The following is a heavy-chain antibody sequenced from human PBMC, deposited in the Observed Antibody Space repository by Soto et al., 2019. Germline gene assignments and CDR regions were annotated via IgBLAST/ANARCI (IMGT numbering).Heavy chain of an antibody. V-gene: IGHV3-23*01. D-gene: IGHD4-17*01. CDR1: GFTFSSYA. J-gene: IGHJ3*02. CDR3: AKDKRALYGDYDAFDI. Sequence: GGSLRLSCAASGFTFSSYAMSWVRQAPGRGLEWVSAISGSGGSTYYADSVKGRFTISRDNSKNTLYLQMNSLRAEDTAVYYCAKDKRALYGDYDAFDIWGQGTMVTVSS. CDR2: ISGSGGST.